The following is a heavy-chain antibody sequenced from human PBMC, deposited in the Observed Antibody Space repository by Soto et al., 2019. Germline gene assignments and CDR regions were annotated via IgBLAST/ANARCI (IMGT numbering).Heavy chain of an antibody. D-gene: IGHD3-10*02. Sequence: KGLEWVANIKPDGSEIYYVDSVKGRFTISRDNAKNSLYLQMNSLSAEDTAVYYCAFFFFKEEDGIRDVRSVSAFLLNRSSDL. V-gene: IGHV3-7*01. J-gene: IGHJ2*01. CDR3: AFFFFKEEDGIRDVRSVSAFLLNRSSDL. CDR2: IKPDGSEI.